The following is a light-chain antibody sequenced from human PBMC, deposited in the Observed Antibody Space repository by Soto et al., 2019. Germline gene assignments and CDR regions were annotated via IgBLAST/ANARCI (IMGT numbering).Light chain of an antibody. V-gene: IGKV1-9*01. CDR1: QGISSY. CDR2: AAS. Sequence: IQLTQSPSSLSASVGDRVTITCRASQGISSYLAWYQQKPGKAPKLLIYAASTLQSGVPSRFGGSGSGTDFTLTISSLQPEDFATYYCQQLNSYPPFGQGTRLEI. J-gene: IGKJ5*01. CDR3: QQLNSYPP.